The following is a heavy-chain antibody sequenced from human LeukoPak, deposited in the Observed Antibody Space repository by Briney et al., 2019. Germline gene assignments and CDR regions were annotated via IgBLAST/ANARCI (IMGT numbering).Heavy chain of an antibody. CDR3: VSPTGAAANAEYFQH. Sequence: SETLSLTCTVSGGSISSSSYYWGWIRQPPGKGLEWIGSIYYSGSTYYNPSLKSRVTISVDTSKNQFSLKLSSVTAADTAVYYCVSPTGAAANAEYFQHWGQGTLVTVSS. CDR2: IYYSGST. CDR1: GGSISSSSYY. J-gene: IGHJ1*01. D-gene: IGHD6-13*01. V-gene: IGHV4-39*01.